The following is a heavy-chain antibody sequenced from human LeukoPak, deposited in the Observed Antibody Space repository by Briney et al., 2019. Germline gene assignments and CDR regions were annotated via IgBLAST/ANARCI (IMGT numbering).Heavy chain of an antibody. Sequence: GGSLRLSCAASGFTFSNYWLHWVRQAPGKGLEWVSGINWNGGSTGYADSVKGRFTISRDNAKNSLYLQMNSLRAEDTALYYCARTSGDYYDSSGIYWGQGTLVTVSS. CDR3: ARTSGDYYDSSGIY. CDR2: INWNGGST. CDR1: GFTFSNYW. V-gene: IGHV3-20*04. D-gene: IGHD3-22*01. J-gene: IGHJ4*02.